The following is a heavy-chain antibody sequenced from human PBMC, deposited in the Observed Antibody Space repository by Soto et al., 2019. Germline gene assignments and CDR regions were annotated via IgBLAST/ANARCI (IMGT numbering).Heavy chain of an antibody. Sequence: GGSLRLSCAASGFGFSNYAMTWVRQAPGKGLEWVSSITTNGATTYYADSVKGRFTISRDNSKNTLYLQMNSLRAEDSAVYHCAKRAWGDSPERSDYWGRGTLVPVSS. CDR1: GFGFSNYA. CDR2: ITTNGATT. CDR3: AKRAWGDSPERSDY. V-gene: IGHV3-23*01. D-gene: IGHD7-27*01. J-gene: IGHJ4*02.